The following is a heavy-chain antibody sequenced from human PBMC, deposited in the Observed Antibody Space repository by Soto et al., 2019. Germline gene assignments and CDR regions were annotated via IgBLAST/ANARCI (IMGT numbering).Heavy chain of an antibody. V-gene: IGHV3-53*01. Sequence: GGSLRLSCAASGFTVSSNYMSWVRQAPGKGLEWVSVIYSGGSTYYADSVKGRFTISRDNSKNTLYLQMNSLRAEDTAVYFCARAPPGITGTTDYYYYMDVWGKGTTVTVSS. CDR3: ARAPPGITGTTDYYYYMDV. J-gene: IGHJ6*03. D-gene: IGHD1-7*01. CDR2: IYSGGST. CDR1: GFTVSSNY.